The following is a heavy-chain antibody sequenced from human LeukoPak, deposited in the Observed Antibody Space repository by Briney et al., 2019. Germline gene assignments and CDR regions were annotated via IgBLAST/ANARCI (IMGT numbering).Heavy chain of an antibody. CDR1: GFTFSSYA. CDR3: AKSPTRITMVRGVDY. V-gene: IGHV3-23*01. D-gene: IGHD3-10*01. Sequence: GVSLRLSCAASGFTFSSYAMSWVRQDPGKGLEWVSAISGSGGSTYYADSVKGRFTISRDNSKNTLYLQMNSLRAEDTAVYYCAKSPTRITMVRGVDYWGQGTLVTVSS. J-gene: IGHJ4*02. CDR2: ISGSGGST.